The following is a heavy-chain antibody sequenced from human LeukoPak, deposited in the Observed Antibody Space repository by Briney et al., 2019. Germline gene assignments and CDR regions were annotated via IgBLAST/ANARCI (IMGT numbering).Heavy chain of an antibody. CDR2: IRRDGTT. Sequence: GESLRLSCAASGFTVSSYWIHWVRQAPGKGLVWVSLIRRDGTTSFAASVQGRFTISRDNARNTLYLQMNSLAAEDTAVYYCARDAGQATPFDYWGPGTLVTVSS. CDR1: GFTVSSYW. CDR3: ARDAGQATPFDY. V-gene: IGHV3-74*01. D-gene: IGHD2-15*01. J-gene: IGHJ4*02.